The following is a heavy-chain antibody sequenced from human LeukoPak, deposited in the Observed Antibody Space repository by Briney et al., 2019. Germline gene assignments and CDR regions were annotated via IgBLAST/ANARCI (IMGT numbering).Heavy chain of an antibody. CDR1: GFTFSSYA. D-gene: IGHD1-26*01. CDR3: ARGRDSGIDEPCDS. CDR2: ICGSGGST. V-gene: IGHV3-23*01. Sequence: PGGSLRLSCAASGFTFSSYAMSWVRQAPGKGLEWVSAICGSGGSTYYADSVRGRFTISRDTSKNTLYLQMKRLRVEDTAIDFYARGRDSGIDEPCDSWGQGNLVTVSS. J-gene: IGHJ5*02.